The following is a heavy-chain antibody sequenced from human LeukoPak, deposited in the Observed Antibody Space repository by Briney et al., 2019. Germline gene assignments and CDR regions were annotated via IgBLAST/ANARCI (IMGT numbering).Heavy chain of an antibody. CDR2: VVPMFGIR. J-gene: IGHJ4*02. V-gene: IGHV1-69*04. CDR1: GGTFNNYA. Sequence: ASVKVSCKTSGGTFNNYAISWVRQAPGQGLEWMGRVVPMFGIRNYPQTFRGRVNITADKATNTVCMELRRLRAEDTAIYYCATEPSRSYSFDHLDFWGLGTPVTVSS. CDR3: ATEPSRSYSFDHLDF. D-gene: IGHD5-12*01.